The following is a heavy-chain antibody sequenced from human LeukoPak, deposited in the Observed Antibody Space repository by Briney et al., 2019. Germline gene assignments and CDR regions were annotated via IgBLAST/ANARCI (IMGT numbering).Heavy chain of an antibody. J-gene: IGHJ6*03. CDR2: IIPTFGTA. V-gene: IGHV1-69*13. CDR3: ARAVYTSSSYYYYYYMDV. CDR1: GGTFSSYA. D-gene: IGHD6-6*01. Sequence: SVKVSCKASGGTFSSYAISWVRQAPGQGLEWMGGIIPTFGTANYAQKFQGRVTITADESTSTAYMELSSLRSEDTAVYYCARAVYTSSSYYYYYYMDVWGKGTTVTVSS.